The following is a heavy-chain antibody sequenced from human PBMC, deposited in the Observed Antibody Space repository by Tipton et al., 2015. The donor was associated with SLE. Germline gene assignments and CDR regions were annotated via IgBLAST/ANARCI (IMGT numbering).Heavy chain of an antibody. CDR3: AKGMGELSLLDY. D-gene: IGHD3-16*02. CDR1: GFTFDDYA. CDR2: ISWDGGST. J-gene: IGHJ4*02. V-gene: IGHV3-43D*04. Sequence: SLRLSCAASGFTFDDYAMHWVRQAPGKGLEWVSLISWDGGSTYYADSVKGRFTISRDNSKNSLYLQMNSLRAEDTALYYCAKGMGELSLLDYWGQGTLVTVSS.